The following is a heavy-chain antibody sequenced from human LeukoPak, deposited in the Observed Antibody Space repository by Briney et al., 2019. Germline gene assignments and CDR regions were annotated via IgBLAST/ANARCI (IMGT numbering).Heavy chain of an antibody. CDR1: GFTFSNYG. J-gene: IGHJ2*01. CDR2: LSDSGGRT. CDR3: AKVTVAGPGDFWYFNL. Sequence: GGSLRLSCVGSGFTFSNYGMTWVRQAPGKGLEWVSALSDSGGRTQYADSVKGRFTISRDNSRNTLYLQMNVLGGEDTALYYCAKVTVAGPGDFWYFNLWGRGTLVTVSS. V-gene: IGHV3-23*01. D-gene: IGHD6-19*01.